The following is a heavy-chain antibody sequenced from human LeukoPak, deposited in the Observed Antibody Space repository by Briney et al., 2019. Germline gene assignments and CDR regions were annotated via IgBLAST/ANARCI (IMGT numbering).Heavy chain of an antibody. CDR1: GGSISSSSYY. D-gene: IGHD3-22*01. V-gene: IGHV4-39*01. CDR2: IYNSGNT. CDR3: ARERYYYDSSSEGNY. J-gene: IGHJ4*02. Sequence: PSETLSLTCIVSGGSISSSSYYWGWIRQPPGKGLEWIGSIYNSGNTYYNPSLKSRVTISVDTSKNQFSLKLSSVTAADTAVYNCARERYYYDSSSEGNYWGQGTLVTVSS.